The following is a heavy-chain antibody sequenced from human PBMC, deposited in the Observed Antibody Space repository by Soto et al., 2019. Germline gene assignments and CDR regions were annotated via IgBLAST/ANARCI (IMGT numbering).Heavy chain of an antibody. Sequence: GGSLRLSCAASGFTFSSYGMYWVRQAPGKGLEWVAAISYDGSNNYHADSVKGRFTISRDNSKNTLYLQLNSLRTEDTAVYYCAKDIVKYTYGACDYWGQGVLVTVSA. CDR1: GFTFSSYG. CDR2: ISYDGSNN. D-gene: IGHD5-18*01. V-gene: IGHV3-30*18. J-gene: IGHJ4*02. CDR3: AKDIVKYTYGACDY.